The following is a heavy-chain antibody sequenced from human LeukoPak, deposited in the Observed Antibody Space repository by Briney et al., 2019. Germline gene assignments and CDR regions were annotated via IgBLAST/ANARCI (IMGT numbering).Heavy chain of an antibody. Sequence: GGSLRLSCVASGFSFSEYEMNWVRQAPGKGLEWISYINAGGSTIHYAASVRGRFTISRDNAKNSLYLQTNNLRAEDTGIYYCARTTLSGAPRDWGQGSQVTISS. CDR3: ARTTLSGAPRD. CDR1: GFSFSEYE. CDR2: INAGGSTI. V-gene: IGHV3-48*03. D-gene: IGHD1-26*01. J-gene: IGHJ4*02.